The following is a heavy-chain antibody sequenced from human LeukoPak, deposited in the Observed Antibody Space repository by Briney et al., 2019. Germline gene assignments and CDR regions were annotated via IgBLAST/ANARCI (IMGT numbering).Heavy chain of an antibody. CDR1: GFTFDDYT. CDR3: AKDIMRYSNQYSYYYMDV. D-gene: IGHD4-11*01. V-gene: IGHV3-43*01. Sequence: GGSLRLSCAASGFTFDDYTMHWVRQAPGKGLEWVSLISWDGGSTYYADSVKGRFTISRDNSKNSLYLQMNSLRTEDTALYYCAKDIMRYSNQYSYYYMDVWGKGTTVTVSS. CDR2: ISWDGGST. J-gene: IGHJ6*03.